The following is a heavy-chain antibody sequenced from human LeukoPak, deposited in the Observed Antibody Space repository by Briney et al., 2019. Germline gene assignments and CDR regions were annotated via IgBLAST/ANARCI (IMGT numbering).Heavy chain of an antibody. CDR3: ARALGSGSPIDY. Sequence: ASVKVSCKASGYTFTSYAMHWVRQAPGQRLEWMGWINAGNGNTKYSQKFQGRVTITRDTSASTAYMELSSLRSEETAVYYCARALGSGSPIDYWGQGTLVTVSS. V-gene: IGHV1-3*01. CDR2: INAGNGNT. D-gene: IGHD3-10*01. CDR1: GYTFTSYA. J-gene: IGHJ4*02.